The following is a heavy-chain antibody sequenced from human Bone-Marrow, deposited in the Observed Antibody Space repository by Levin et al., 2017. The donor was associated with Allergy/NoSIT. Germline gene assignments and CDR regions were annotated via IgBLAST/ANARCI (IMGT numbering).Heavy chain of an antibody. D-gene: IGHD5-12*01. CDR2: ISFDGDNK. Sequence: LSLTCEASAFTFSSYNMHWVRQAPGKGLEWVALISFDGDNKYYTDSVKGRFTISRDSSKNTLYLQMNSLRAEDTAVYFCARGYSGYYFDYWGQGTLVTVSS. V-gene: IGHV3-30-3*01. CDR3: ARGYSGYYFDY. J-gene: IGHJ4*02. CDR1: AFTFSSYN.